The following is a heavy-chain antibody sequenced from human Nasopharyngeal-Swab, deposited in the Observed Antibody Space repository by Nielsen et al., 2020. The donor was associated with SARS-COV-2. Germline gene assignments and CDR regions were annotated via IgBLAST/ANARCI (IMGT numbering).Heavy chain of an antibody. J-gene: IGHJ4*02. CDR3: AGAAAGGLSFDY. V-gene: IGHV4-61*01. D-gene: IGHD6-13*01. Sequence: SETLSLTCTVSGGSVSSGSYYWSWIRQPPGKGLEWIGYIYYSGSTNYNPSLKSRVTISVDTSKNQFSLKLSSVTAADTAVYYCAGAAAGGLSFDYWGQGTLVTVSS. CDR2: IYYSGST. CDR1: GGSVSSGSYY.